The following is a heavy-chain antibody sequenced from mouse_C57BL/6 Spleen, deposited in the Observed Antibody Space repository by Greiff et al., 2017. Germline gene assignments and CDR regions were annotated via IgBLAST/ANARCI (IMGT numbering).Heavy chain of an antibody. CDR1: GYSITSGYY. V-gene: IGHV3-6*01. D-gene: IGHD2-5*01. CDR3: ARDKDYYSNFFDY. J-gene: IGHJ2*01. CDR2: ISYDGSN. Sequence: EVKLMESGPGLVKPSQSLSLTCSVTGYSITSGYYWNWIRQFPGNKLEWMGYISYDGSNNYNPSLKNRISITRDTSKNQFFLKLNSVTTEDTATYYCARDKDYYSNFFDYWGQGTTLTVSS.